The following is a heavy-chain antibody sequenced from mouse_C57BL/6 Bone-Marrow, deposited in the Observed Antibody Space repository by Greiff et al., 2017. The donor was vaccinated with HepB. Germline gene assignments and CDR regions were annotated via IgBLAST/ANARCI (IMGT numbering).Heavy chain of an antibody. CDR2: VNPNNGIT. V-gene: IGHV1-34*01. J-gene: IGHJ3*01. CDR1: GDSFTVYY. Sequence: VQLQQPGPDLVKPGSSVKISCKASGDSFTVYYMHWVKQSNGKSLEWIGRVNPNNGITYYNQKFKDKAILTIDKSSTTAYMDLRSLTSADSAVYCCAKTMAYWSQGAKDTHSA. CDR3: AKTMAY.